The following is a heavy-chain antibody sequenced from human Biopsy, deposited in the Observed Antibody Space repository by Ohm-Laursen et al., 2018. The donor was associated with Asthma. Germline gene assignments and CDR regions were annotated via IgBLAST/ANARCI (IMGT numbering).Heavy chain of an antibody. CDR2: IYRSWNT. CDR3: ARDLSGYCTSSACYGFDS. V-gene: IGHV4-30-2*06. CDR1: GASVTSGVYS. J-gene: IGHJ5*01. Sequence: SQTLSLTCAVSGASVTSGVYSWGWVRQSPGKGLEWLGYTRRTGSIYRSWNTRYNPALESRVTISMDTTNNRFSLTLKSVTAADTAVYYCARDLSGYCTSSACYGFDSWGQGTLVTVSS. D-gene: IGHD2-8*01.